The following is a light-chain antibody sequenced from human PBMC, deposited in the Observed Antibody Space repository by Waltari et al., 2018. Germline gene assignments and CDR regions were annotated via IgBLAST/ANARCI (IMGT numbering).Light chain of an antibody. CDR1: QGIRSY. V-gene: IGKV1-8*01. CDR3: QHYYSYPYT. Sequence: AIRMTQSPSSFSASTGDRVSITCRASQGIRSYLAWYQQKPGKAPKLLIYAASTLQSGVPSRFSGSGSGTDFTLTISCLQSEDFATYYCQHYYSYPYTFGQGTKVEIK. CDR2: AAS. J-gene: IGKJ2*01.